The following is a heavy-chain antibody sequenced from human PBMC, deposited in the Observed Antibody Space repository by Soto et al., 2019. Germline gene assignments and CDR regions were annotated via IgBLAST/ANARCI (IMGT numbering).Heavy chain of an antibody. Sequence: PSETLSLTCTVSGGSISSYYWIWIRQPPGKGLEWIGYIYYSGSTNYNPSLKSRVTISVDTSKNQFSLKLSSVTAADTAVYYCARSGVVVVAANNWFDPWGQGTLVTVSS. D-gene: IGHD2-15*01. J-gene: IGHJ5*02. V-gene: IGHV4-59*01. CDR3: ARSGVVVVAANNWFDP. CDR1: GGSISSYY. CDR2: IYYSGST.